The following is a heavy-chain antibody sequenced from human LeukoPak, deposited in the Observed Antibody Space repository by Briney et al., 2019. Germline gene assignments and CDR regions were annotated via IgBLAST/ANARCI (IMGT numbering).Heavy chain of an antibody. J-gene: IGHJ4*02. Sequence: ASVKVSCKASGGTFSSYAISWVRQAPGQGLEWMGGIIPIFGTANYAQKFQGRVTITADKSTSTAYMELSSRRSEDTAVYYCATTFGSGSYWLDYWGQGTLVTVSS. CDR2: IIPIFGTA. CDR3: ATTFGSGSYWLDY. CDR1: GGTFSSYA. D-gene: IGHD3-10*01. V-gene: IGHV1-69*06.